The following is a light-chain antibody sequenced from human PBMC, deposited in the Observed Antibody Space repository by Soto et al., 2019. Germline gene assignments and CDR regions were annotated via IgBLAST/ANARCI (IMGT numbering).Light chain of an antibody. V-gene: IGKV3-20*01. CDR1: QSVSSSY. CDR3: QQYVSSLT. CDR2: GAS. J-gene: IGKJ4*01. Sequence: EIVLTQSPGTLSLSPGERATLSCRTSQSVSSSYLAWYQQKPGQAPRLLIYGASSRATGIPDRFRGSGSGTDFTLTISRLEPEDFAVYYCQQYVSSLTFGGGTKVEIK.